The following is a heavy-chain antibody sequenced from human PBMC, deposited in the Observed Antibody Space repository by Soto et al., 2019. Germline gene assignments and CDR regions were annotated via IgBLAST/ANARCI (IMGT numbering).Heavy chain of an antibody. Sequence: QVQLQESGPGLVKPSETLSITCSVSGASVTTPTYYWTWIRQHPGQGLEWIGYISNSGSTNYNPSLKSRITISADTSQNQFSLKLNFVSAADTAVYYCARRNSGCNWLDPWGQGTLVTVSS. V-gene: IGHV4-61*01. CDR2: ISNSGST. J-gene: IGHJ5*02. D-gene: IGHD2-21*01. CDR3: ARRNSGCNWLDP. CDR1: GASVTTPTYY.